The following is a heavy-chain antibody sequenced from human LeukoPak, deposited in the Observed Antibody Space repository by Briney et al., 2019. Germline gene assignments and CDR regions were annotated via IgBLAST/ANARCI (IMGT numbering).Heavy chain of an antibody. CDR3: AREGRDGYNSKFDY. V-gene: IGHV4-30-4*08. D-gene: IGHD5-24*01. J-gene: IGHJ4*02. CDR1: GGSISSGDYY. CDR2: IYYSGST. Sequence: SETLSLTCTVSGGSISSGDYYWSWIRQPPGKGLEWIGYIYYSGSTYYNPSLKSRVTISVDTSKNQFSLKLSSVTAADTAVYYCAREGRDGYNSKFDYWGQGTLVTVSS.